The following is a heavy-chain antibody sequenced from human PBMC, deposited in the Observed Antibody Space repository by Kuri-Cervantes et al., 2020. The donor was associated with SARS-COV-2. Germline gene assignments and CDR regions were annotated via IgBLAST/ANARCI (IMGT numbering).Heavy chain of an antibody. CDR3: ARDILSFLGTHYFDY. D-gene: IGHD3-16*02. CDR2: ISGSGGGT. CDR1: GFTFSSYA. Sequence: GGSLRLSCAASGFTFSSYAMSWVRQAPGKGLEWVSAISGSGGGTYYADSVKGRFTISRDNAKNSLYLQMNSLRAEDTAVYYCARDILSFLGTHYFDYWGQGTLVTVSS. V-gene: IGHV3-23*01. J-gene: IGHJ4*02.